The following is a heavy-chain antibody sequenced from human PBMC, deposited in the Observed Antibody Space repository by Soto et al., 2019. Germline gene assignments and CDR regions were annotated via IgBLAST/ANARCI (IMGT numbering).Heavy chain of an antibody. CDR3: AKDYYDSSGYSTYCDY. J-gene: IGHJ4*02. V-gene: IGHV3-30*18. CDR1: GFTFSSYG. Sequence: GGSLSLSCAASGFTFSSYGMHWVRQAPGKGLEWVAVMSYDGSNKNYGDSVKGRFTISRDNSKNTLYLQMNSLRAEDTAVYYCAKDYYDSSGYSTYCDYWGQGTLVTVLL. CDR2: MSYDGSNK. D-gene: IGHD3-22*01.